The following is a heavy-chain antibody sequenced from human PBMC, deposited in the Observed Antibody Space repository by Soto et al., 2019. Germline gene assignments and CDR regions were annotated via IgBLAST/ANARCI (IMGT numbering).Heavy chain of an antibody. Sequence: QVQLQESGPGLVKPSETLSLTCTFSGDSITNSYWSWIRQPPGKGLGWIGYSFHSGGANYTPSLQSRDAIAADTAKSQLSLTHTSMTAADTAVNYCARIADYDALTGHLRGAGWFDPWGQGTPVTVSS. CDR1: GDSITNSY. D-gene: IGHD3-9*01. CDR3: ARIADYDALTGHLRGAGWFDP. V-gene: IGHV4-59*01. CDR2: SFHSGGA. J-gene: IGHJ5*02.